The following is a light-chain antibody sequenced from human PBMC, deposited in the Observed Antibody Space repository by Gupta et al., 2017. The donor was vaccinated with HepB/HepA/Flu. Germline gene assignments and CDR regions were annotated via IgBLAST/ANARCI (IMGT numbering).Light chain of an antibody. CDR2: QES. Sequence: SYELTQSPTVSVSPGQTASITCSGDKLGDKYACWYQQKPGQSPVLVIYQESKRPSGIPERFSGCNSGNTATLTISGTQAMDEADYYCQAWDSSTVVFGGGTKLTVL. CDR3: QAWDSSTVV. CDR1: KLGDKY. J-gene: IGLJ2*01. V-gene: IGLV3-1*01.